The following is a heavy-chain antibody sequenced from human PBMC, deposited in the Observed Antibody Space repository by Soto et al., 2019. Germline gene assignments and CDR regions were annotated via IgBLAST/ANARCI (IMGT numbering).Heavy chain of an antibody. Sequence: GGSLILSCAASGFTVSSNYMSWVRQAPGKGLEWVSVIYSGGSTYYADSVKGRFTISRDNSKNTLYLQMNSLRAEDTAVYYCAREALSASSSWYSFDYWGQGTLVTVSS. J-gene: IGHJ4*02. V-gene: IGHV3-53*01. D-gene: IGHD6-13*01. CDR2: IYSGGST. CDR1: GFTVSSNY. CDR3: AREALSASSSWYSFDY.